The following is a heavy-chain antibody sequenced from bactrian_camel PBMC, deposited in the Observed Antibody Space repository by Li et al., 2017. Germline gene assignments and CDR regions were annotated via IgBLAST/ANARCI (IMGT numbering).Heavy chain of an antibody. CDR1: GFTFADSD. J-gene: IGHJ2*01. CDR2: ISSDGST. D-gene: IGHD2*01. V-gene: IGHV3S55*01. CDR3: AASPAPSGYCSGGDLEV. Sequence: VESGGGSVQAGGSRRLTCTASGFTFADSDMGWYRQAPGNECELVSTISSDGSTYYADSVKGRFTISQDNAKNTVYLQMNSLKPEDTAMYYCAASPAPSGYCSGGDLEVWGQGTQVTVS.